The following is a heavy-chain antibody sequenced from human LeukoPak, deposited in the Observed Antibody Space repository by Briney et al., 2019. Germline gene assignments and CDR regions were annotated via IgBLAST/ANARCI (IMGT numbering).Heavy chain of an antibody. CDR1: GFTVSSNY. J-gene: IGHJ5*02. CDR2: IYSGGST. CDR3: ARGGTMVRGVISLNWFDP. V-gene: IGHV3-53*01. D-gene: IGHD3-10*01. Sequence: GGSLRLSCAASGFTVSSNYMSWVRQAPGKGLEWVSVIYSGGSTYYADSVKGRFTISRDNSKNTLYLQMNSLRAEDTAVYYCARGGTMVRGVISLNWFDPWGQGTLVTVSS.